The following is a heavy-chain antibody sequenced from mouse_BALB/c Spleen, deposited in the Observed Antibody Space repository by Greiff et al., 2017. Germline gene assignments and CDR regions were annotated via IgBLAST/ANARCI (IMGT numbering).Heavy chain of an antibody. V-gene: IGHV1-9*01. CDR3: ARPDGYYGAWFAY. J-gene: IGHJ3*01. D-gene: IGHD2-3*01. CDR1: GYTFSSYW. Sequence: VQVVESGAELMKPGASVKISCKATGYTFSSYWIEWVKQRPGHGLEWIGEILPGSGSTNYNEKFTGKATFTADTSSNTAYMQLSSLTSEDSAVYYCARPDGYYGAWFAYWGQGTLVTVSA. CDR2: ILPGSGST.